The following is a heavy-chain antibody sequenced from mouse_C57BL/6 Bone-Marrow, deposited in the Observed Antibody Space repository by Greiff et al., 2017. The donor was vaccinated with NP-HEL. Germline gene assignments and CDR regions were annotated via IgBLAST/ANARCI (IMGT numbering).Heavy chain of an antibody. Sequence: EVHLVESGGGLVKPGGSLTLSCAASGFTFSDYGMHWVRQAPEKGLEWVAYISSGSSTIYYADTVKGRFTITRDNATNTLFLQMTSLRSEDTAMYYCARGWELRLEIAYWGQGPLVTVSA. CDR1: GFTFSDYG. D-gene: IGHD3-2*02. J-gene: IGHJ3*01. CDR2: ISSGSSTI. V-gene: IGHV5-17*01. CDR3: ARGWELRLEIAY.